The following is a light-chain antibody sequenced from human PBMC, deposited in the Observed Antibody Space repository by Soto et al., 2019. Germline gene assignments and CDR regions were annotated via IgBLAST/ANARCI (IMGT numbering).Light chain of an antibody. CDR1: QSVRNY. J-gene: IGKJ3*01. CDR2: DAS. CDR3: QQRSNSPPLT. V-gene: IGKV3-11*01. Sequence: EIVLTQSPATVSVSPGESATLSCRASQSVRNYLAWYQQKPGQAPRLLIFDASNRATGIPSRFSGSGSGTYFTLTIISLEPEDFAVYYCQQRSNSPPLTFGPGTRVDI.